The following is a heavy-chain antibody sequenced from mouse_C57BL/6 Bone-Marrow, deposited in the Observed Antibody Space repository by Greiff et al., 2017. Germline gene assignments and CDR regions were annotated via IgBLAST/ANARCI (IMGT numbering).Heavy chain of an antibody. J-gene: IGHJ3*01. CDR1: GYTFTSYW. V-gene: IGHV1-72*01. CDR2: IDPNSGGT. D-gene: IGHD1-1*02. CDR3: ARERLGSFAWFAY. Sequence: QVQLQQPGAELVKPGASVKLSCKASGYTFTSYWMHWVKQRPGRGLGWIGRIDPNSGGTKYNEKFKSKATLTVDKPSSTAYMQLSSLTSEDSAVYYCARERLGSFAWFAYWGQGTLVTVSA.